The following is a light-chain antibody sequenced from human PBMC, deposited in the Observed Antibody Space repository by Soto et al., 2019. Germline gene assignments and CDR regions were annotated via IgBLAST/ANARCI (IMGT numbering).Light chain of an antibody. CDR1: NIGSKS. CDR2: FDR. V-gene: IGLV3-21*04. J-gene: IGLJ3*02. CDR3: QVWHNSGDHPWV. Sequence: SYELTQPPSVSVAPGKTARITCGGKNIGSKSVYWYQQKPGQAPVLVIYFDRDRPSGIPERFSGSNSGNTTTLTISRVEAGDEADYHCQVWHNSGDHPWVFGGGTKLTVL.